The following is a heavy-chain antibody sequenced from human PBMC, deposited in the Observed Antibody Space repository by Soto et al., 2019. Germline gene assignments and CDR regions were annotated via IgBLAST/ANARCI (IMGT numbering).Heavy chain of an antibody. V-gene: IGHV1-8*01. J-gene: IGHJ5*02. Sequence: ASVKVSCKASGYTFTSYEINWVRQATGPGLEWMGWMNPNSGNTGYAQKFQGRVTMTRNTSISTAYMELSSLRSEDTAVYYCARGINDYSNYAAQPFDPWGQGTLVTVSS. CDR2: MNPNSGNT. D-gene: IGHD4-4*01. CDR1: GYTFTSYE. CDR3: ARGINDYSNYAAQPFDP.